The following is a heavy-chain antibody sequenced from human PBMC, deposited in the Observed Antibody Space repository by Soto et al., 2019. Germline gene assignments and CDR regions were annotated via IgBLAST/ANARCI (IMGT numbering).Heavy chain of an antibody. CDR3: AREGGGGVGYAFDY. CDR1: GGTFSSYA. CDR2: IIPIFGTA. J-gene: IGHJ4*02. D-gene: IGHD5-12*01. V-gene: IGHV1-69*13. Sequence: GASVKVSCKASGGTFSSYAISWVRQAPGQGLEWMGGIIPIFGTANYAQKFQGRVTITADESTSTAYMELSSLRSEDTAVYYCAREGGGGVGYAFDYWGQGTLVTVSS.